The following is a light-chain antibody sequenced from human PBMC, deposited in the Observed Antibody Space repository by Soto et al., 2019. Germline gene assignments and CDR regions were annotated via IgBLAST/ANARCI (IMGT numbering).Light chain of an antibody. CDR3: QQRSSWWT. J-gene: IGKJ1*01. CDR2: DAS. CDR1: QSVSTY. Sequence: EIVLTQSPATLSLSPGERATLSCRASQSVSTYLAWYQQKPGQAPRLLIYDASNRATGIPARFVGSGSGTDFTLTISSLEPEDFAVYYCQQRSSWWTFGQGTKVEIK. V-gene: IGKV3-11*01.